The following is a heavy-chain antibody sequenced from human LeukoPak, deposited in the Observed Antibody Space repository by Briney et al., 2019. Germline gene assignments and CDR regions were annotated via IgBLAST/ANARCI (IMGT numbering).Heavy chain of an antibody. V-gene: IGHV3-48*03. CDR3: ARAYGDHDY. CDR1: GFTFSSYE. Sequence: GGSLRLSCAASGFTFSSYEMNWVRQAPGKGLEWVSYISSSGSTIYYADSVKGRFTISRDNAKNSLYPQMNSLRAEDTAVYYCARAYGDHDYWGQGTLVTVSS. CDR2: ISSSGSTI. D-gene: IGHD4-17*01. J-gene: IGHJ4*02.